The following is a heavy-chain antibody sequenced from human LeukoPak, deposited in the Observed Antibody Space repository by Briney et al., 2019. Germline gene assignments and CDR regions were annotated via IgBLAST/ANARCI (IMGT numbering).Heavy chain of an antibody. CDR3: AKEVRSGWDFLDY. J-gene: IGHJ4*02. V-gene: IGHV3-23*01. CDR2: TSGSGVRT. CDR1: GFTFRSYG. Sequence: PGWSLRLSCAASGFTFRSYGMSWVRQAPGKGLEWVSGTSGSGVRTYYADSVKGRFTVSRDSTKNMLYLQMSSLSPDDTAAYYCAKEVRSGWDFLDYWGQGTLVTVSS. D-gene: IGHD6-19*01.